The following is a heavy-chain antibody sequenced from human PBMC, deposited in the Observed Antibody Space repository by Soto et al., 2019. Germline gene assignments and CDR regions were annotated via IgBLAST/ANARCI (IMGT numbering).Heavy chain of an antibody. Sequence: QVKLQESGPGLVKPSQTLSLTCNVSGESISSGGYYWSWIRHHPGKGLEWIGYIYDSEGAYYNPSLKSRVTISMDTSKNHFAMRLSSVTGADTAVYYCARASSSSSAADYWGQGTLVTVSS. CDR2: IYDSEGA. V-gene: IGHV4-31*03. CDR3: ARASSSSSAADY. D-gene: IGHD6-6*01. J-gene: IGHJ4*02. CDR1: GESISSGGYY.